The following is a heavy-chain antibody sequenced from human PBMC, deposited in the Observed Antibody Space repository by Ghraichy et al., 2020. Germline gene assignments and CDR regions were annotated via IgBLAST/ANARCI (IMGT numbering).Heavy chain of an antibody. V-gene: IGHV3-23*01. CDR3: AKDCMGIAARPKCQPY. J-gene: IGHJ4*02. Sequence: GVLNISCVASGFTFNNYAMNWVRQAPGKGLQWVSAISGSGGSTYHADSVAGRFTISRDNSKNTLYLQMNSLRAEDTALYYCAKDCMGIAARPKCQPYWGQGTLVTVSS. CDR1: GFTFNNYA. D-gene: IGHD6-6*01. CDR2: ISGSGGST.